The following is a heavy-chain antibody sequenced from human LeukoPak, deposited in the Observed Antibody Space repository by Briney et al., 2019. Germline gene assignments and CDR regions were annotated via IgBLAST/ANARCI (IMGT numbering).Heavy chain of an antibody. CDR1: GGSISSYY. Sequence: PSETLSLTCTVSGGSISSYYWSWIRQPAGKGLEWIGRIYTSGSTNYNPSLKSRVTISVDKSKNQFSLKLSSVTAADTAVYYFARDRDPDQYSSSSGVYYYYMDVWGKGTTVTVSS. CDR2: IYTSGST. CDR3: ARDRDPDQYSSSSGVYYYYMDV. J-gene: IGHJ6*03. D-gene: IGHD6-6*01. V-gene: IGHV4-4*07.